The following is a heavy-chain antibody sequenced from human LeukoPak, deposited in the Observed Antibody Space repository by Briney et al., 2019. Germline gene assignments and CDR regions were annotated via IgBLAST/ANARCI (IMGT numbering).Heavy chain of an antibody. CDR1: GDSISSNNW. D-gene: IGHD3-10*01. J-gene: IGHJ4*02. Sequence: SGTLSLTCAVSGDSISSNNWWSWVRQPPGKGLEWVGEIYHSGATNYRPSLKSRVTISLDKSKNRFSLRLTSVAAADTAVYYCARDPSGNGVNFDYWGQGTLVTLSS. CDR2: IYHSGAT. CDR3: ARDPSGNGVNFDY. V-gene: IGHV4-4*02.